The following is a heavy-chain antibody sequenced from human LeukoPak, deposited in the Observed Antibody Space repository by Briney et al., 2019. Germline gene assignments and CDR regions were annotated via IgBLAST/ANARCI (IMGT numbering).Heavy chain of an antibody. CDR2: IWYDGSNK. CDR3: VRDGYYHDSSGFFHHFDY. J-gene: IGHJ4*02. Sequence: GGSLRLSCAASGFNFSSYGMNWVRQAPGKGLEWVAGIWYDGSNKYYRESVKGRFTISRDNAKSSLYLQMDSLRAEDTAVYYCVRDGYYHDSSGFFHHFDYWGQGTLVAVSS. CDR1: GFNFSSYG. D-gene: IGHD3-22*01. V-gene: IGHV3-33*01.